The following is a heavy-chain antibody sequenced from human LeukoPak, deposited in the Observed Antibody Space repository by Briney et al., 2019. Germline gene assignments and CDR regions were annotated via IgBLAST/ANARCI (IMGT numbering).Heavy chain of an antibody. Sequence: SETLSLTCAVYGGSFSGYYWSWIRQPPGKGLEWIGEINHSGSTNYNPSLKSRVTISVDTSKNQFSLKLSSVTAADTAVYYCARDSEVGGVIVQKLYGFDPWGQGTLVTVSS. CDR1: GGSFSGYY. D-gene: IGHD3-16*02. J-gene: IGHJ5*02. CDR3: ARDSEVGGVIVQKLYGFDP. V-gene: IGHV4-34*01. CDR2: INHSGST.